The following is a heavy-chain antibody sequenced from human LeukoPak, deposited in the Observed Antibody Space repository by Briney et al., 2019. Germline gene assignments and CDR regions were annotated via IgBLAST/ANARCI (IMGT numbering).Heavy chain of an antibody. CDR2: ISLAIGAP. D-gene: IGHD3-10*01. J-gene: IGHJ4*02. CDR1: GYTFTNYG. CDR3: ARYYIEGRCFDY. Sequence: ASVKVSCKASGYTFTNYGISWVRQAPGQGLEWVAWISLAIGAPSYAQKFQGRVTMTRDTSIRTAYMELSRLRSDDTAMYYCARYYIEGRCFDYWGQGTLVTVSS. V-gene: IGHV1-2*02.